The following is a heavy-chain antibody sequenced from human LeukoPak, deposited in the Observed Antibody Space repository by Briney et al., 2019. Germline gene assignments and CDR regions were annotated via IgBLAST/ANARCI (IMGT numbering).Heavy chain of an antibody. CDR2: INPSGGST. D-gene: IGHD3-10*01. CDR1: GYTFTSYY. CDR3: AREGYYDSGSPPTFYFDS. J-gene: IGHJ4*02. V-gene: IGHV1-46*01. Sequence: ASVKVSCKASGYTFTSYYMHWVRQAPGQGLEWMGIINPSGGSTSYAQKFQGRVTMTRDTSTSTVYMELSSLRSEDTAIYYCAREGYYDSGSPPTFYFDSWGQGTLVTVSS.